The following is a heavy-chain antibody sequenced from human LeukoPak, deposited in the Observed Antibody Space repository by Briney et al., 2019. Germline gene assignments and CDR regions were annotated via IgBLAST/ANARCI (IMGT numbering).Heavy chain of an antibody. CDR3: ARDLPIAAAGNGVYVY. J-gene: IGHJ4*02. CDR2: ISAYNGNT. D-gene: IGHD6-13*01. CDR1: GGTFSSYA. V-gene: IGHV1-18*01. Sequence: GASVKVSCKASGGTFSSYAISWVRQAPGQGLEWMGWISAYNGNTNYAQKLQGRVTMTTDTSTSTAYMELRSLRSDDTAVYYCARDLPIAAAGNGVYVYWGQGTLVTVSS.